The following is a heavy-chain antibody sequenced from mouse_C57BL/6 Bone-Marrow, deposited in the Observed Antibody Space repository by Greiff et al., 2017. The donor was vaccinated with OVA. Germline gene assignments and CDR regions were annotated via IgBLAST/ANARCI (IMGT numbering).Heavy chain of an antibody. CDR2: INPGSGGT. CDR3: ARTRYSLYYFDY. CDR1: GYAFTNYL. J-gene: IGHJ2*01. Sequence: QVQLQQSGAELVRPGPSVKVSCKASGYAFTNYLIEWVKQRPGQGLEWIGVINPGSGGTNYNEKFKGKATLTADKSSSTAYMQLSSLTSEDSAVYFCARTRYSLYYFDYWGQGTTLTVSS. V-gene: IGHV1-54*01.